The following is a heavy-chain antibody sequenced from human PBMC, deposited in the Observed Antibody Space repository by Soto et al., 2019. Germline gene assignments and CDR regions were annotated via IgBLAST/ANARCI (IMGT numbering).Heavy chain of an antibody. CDR3: ARTYYDFWSGYPSFDY. CDR2: ISSSGSTI. J-gene: IGHJ4*02. CDR1: GFTFSYYY. V-gene: IGHV3-11*01. Sequence: GGSLRLSCAASGFTFSYYYMSWIRQAPGKGLEWVSYISSSGSTIYYADSVKGRFTISRDNAKNSLYLQMSSLRAEDTAVYYCARTYYDFWSGYPSFDYWGRGTLVTVSS. D-gene: IGHD3-3*01.